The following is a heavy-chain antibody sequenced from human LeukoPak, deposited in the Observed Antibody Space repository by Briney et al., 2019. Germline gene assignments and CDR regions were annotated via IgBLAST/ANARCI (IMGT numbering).Heavy chain of an antibody. CDR2: ISGSGGGT. V-gene: IGHV3-23*01. CDR3: AKDLGRYRNNFFDY. CDR1: GFTFSSIA. J-gene: IGHJ4*02. Sequence: GGSLRLSCAASGFTFSSIAMSWVRQAPDKGLEWVSTISGSGGGTYYADSVKGRFTISRDDSKNTLYLQMNSLRADDTAVHYCAKDLGRYRNNFFDYWGQGNLVTVSS. D-gene: IGHD1-26*01.